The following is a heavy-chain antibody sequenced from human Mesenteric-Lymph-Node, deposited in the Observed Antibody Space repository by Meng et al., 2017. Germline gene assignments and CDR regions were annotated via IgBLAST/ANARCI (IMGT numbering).Heavy chain of an antibody. CDR1: GDSVSSNSAA. CDR3: ARDWGDVRGGFDF. V-gene: IGHV6-1*01. J-gene: IGHJ4*02. Sequence: QEQARQQCPGLVKPSQTLSLPCAISGDSVSSNSAAWNWIRQSPSRGLEWLGRTYYRSKYYNDYALSVKSRITINPDTSKNQFSLQLNSVTPEDTAIYYCARDWGDVRGGFDFWGQGTLVTVSS. D-gene: IGHD3-10*02. CDR2: TYYRSKYYN.